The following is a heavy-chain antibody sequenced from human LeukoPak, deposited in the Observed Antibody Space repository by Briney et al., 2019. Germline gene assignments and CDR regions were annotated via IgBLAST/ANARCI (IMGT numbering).Heavy chain of an antibody. J-gene: IGHJ4*02. CDR3: ARDHDAVGTTIDH. Sequence: PGGSLRLSCAASGFTFSSYWMHWVRQAPGEGLVWVSRIKSDGSVTWYADSVMGRFTISRDNAKNMLYLQMNSLRDEDTAVYFCARDHDAVGTTIDHWGQGTLVTVSS. D-gene: IGHD1-14*01. CDR2: IKSDGSVT. V-gene: IGHV3-74*01. CDR1: GFTFSSYW.